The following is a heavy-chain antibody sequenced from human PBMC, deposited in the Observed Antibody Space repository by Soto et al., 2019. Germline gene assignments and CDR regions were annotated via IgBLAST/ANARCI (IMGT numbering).Heavy chain of an antibody. D-gene: IGHD3-10*01. CDR2: IHSGST. J-gene: IGHJ4*02. Sequence: SETLSLTCTVSGGSISSDYWNWIRQPPGKGLEWIGYIHSGSTTYSASLRSRVTISVDTSKNQFSLKLSSVTAADTAVYFGARHDGSRSTDYWGQGTLVTVSS. CDR1: GGSISSDY. CDR3: ARHDGSRSTDY. V-gene: IGHV4-59*08.